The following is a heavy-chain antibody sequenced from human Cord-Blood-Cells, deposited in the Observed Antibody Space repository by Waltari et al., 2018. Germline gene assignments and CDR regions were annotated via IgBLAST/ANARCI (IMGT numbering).Heavy chain of an antibody. D-gene: IGHD1-26*01. CDR3: AKVMVGATGAFDI. Sequence: TFSSYGMHCVRQAPGKGLEWVAVIWYDGSNKYYADSVKGRFTISRDNSKNTLYLQMNSLRAEDTAMYYCAKVMVGATGAFDIWGQGTMVTVSS. J-gene: IGHJ3*02. CDR2: IWYDGSNK. V-gene: IGHV3-33*06. CDR1: TFSSYG.